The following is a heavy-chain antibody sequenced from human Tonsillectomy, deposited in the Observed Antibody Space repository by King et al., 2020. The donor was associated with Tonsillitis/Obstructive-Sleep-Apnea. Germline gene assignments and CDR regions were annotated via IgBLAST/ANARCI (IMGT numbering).Heavy chain of an antibody. CDR1: GDTFTSYY. CDR3: ARTGIVATTTSFDY. D-gene: IGHD5-12*01. J-gene: IGHJ4*02. CDR2: INPIGGST. Sequence: QLVQAGAEVKKPGASVKGSWQASGDTFTSYYMRWVRQAPGQRLELMGIINPIGGSTSYAQKFQGEVTMTRDTSTSTVYMELSSLRSEDTAVYYCARTGIVATTTSFDYWGQGTLVTVSS. V-gene: IGHV1-46*01.